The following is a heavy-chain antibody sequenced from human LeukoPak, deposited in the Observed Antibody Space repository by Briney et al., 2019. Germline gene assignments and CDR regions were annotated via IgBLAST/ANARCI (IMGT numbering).Heavy chain of an antibody. V-gene: IGHV4-30-2*01. Sequence: SETLSLTCAVSGGSISSGGYSWSWLRQPPGKGLEWIGYIYHSGSTYYNPSLKSRVTISVDRSKNQFSLKLSSMTAADTAVYYCARSLSPDLYYFDYWGQGTLVTVSS. CDR1: GGSISSGGYS. CDR3: ARSLSPDLYYFDY. D-gene: IGHD3-16*01. CDR2: IYHSGST. J-gene: IGHJ4*02.